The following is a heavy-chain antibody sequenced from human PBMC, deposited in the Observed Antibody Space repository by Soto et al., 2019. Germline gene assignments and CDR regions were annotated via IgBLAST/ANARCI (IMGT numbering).Heavy chain of an antibody. Sequence: PGGSLRLSCAASGFTFSSYWMHWVRQAPGKGLVWVSRINSDGSSTSYADSVKGRFTISRDNAKNTLYLQMNSLRAEDTAVYYCARAGYDFYMDVWGKGTTVTVSS. CDR2: INSDGSST. D-gene: IGHD3-3*01. CDR3: ARAGYDFYMDV. J-gene: IGHJ6*03. V-gene: IGHV3-74*01. CDR1: GFTFSSYW.